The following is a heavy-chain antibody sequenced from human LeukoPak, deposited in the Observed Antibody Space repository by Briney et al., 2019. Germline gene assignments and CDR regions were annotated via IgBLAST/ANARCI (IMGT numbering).Heavy chain of an antibody. CDR2: ISSNSRYI. V-gene: IGHV3-21*06. CDR3: ARDPTVTYINYFDY. D-gene: IGHD4-17*01. J-gene: IGHJ4*02. CDR1: GFTFSTYT. Sequence: PGGSLRLSCAASGFTFSTYTMNWVRQAPGKGLEWVSSISSNSRYIYYADSVKGRFTISRDNAKNSLYLQLNNLRAEDMAAYYCARDPTVTYINYFDYWGQGAVVTVSS.